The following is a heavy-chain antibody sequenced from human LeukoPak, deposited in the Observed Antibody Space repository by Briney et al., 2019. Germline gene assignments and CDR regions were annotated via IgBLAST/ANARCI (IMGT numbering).Heavy chain of an antibody. Sequence: GGSLRLSCAASGFTFSNAWMSWVRQAPGKGLEWVGRIKSKTDGGTTDYAAPVKGRFTISRDDSKNTLYLQMNSLKTEDTAVYYCTTDPTTTILRYFDWFDYWGQGTLVTVSS. J-gene: IGHJ4*02. CDR2: IKSKTDGGTT. V-gene: IGHV3-15*01. D-gene: IGHD3-9*01. CDR3: TTDPTTTILRYFDWFDY. CDR1: GFTFSNAW.